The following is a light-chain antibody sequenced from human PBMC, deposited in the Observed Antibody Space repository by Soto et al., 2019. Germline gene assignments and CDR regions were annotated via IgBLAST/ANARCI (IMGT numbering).Light chain of an antibody. Sequence: QSVLTQPASVSGSPGQSITISCTGTSSDIGGRNLVSWYQHHPGKAPKLIIHEATKRPSGVSNRFSGSKSDNTASLTISGLQAEYEADYYYCSHLVGGTYVFGTGTKLTVL. CDR1: SSDIGGRNL. V-gene: IGLV2-23*01. CDR2: EAT. J-gene: IGLJ1*01. CDR3: CSHLVGGTYV.